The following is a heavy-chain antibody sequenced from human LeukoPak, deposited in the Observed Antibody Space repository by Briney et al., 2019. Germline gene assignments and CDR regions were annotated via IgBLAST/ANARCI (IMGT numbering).Heavy chain of an antibody. V-gene: IGHV3-13*01. J-gene: IGHJ6*03. CDR2: IGTAGDT. CDR3: ARGVDYYYYMDV. Sequence: GGSLRPSCAASGFTFSSYDMHWVRQATGKGLEWVSAIGTAGDTYYPGSVKGRFTISRDNAKNSLYLQMNSLRAEDTAVYYCARGVDYYYYMDVWGKGTTVTISS. D-gene: IGHD5/OR15-5a*01. CDR1: GFTFSSYD.